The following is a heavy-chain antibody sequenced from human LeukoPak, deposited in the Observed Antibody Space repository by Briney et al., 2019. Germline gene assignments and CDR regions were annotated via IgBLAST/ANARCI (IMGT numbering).Heavy chain of an antibody. V-gene: IGHV3-21*01. Sequence: GGSLRLSCAASGFTFSTYGMNWVRQAPGKGLEWVSFISGSSSYIYYADSVKGRFTISRDNAKNSLYLQMNSLRAEDTAVYYCARDAIDNYYDSSGYYSYWGRGTLVTVSS. CDR3: ARDAIDNYYDSSGYYSY. CDR1: GFTFSTYG. CDR2: ISGSSSYI. D-gene: IGHD3-22*01. J-gene: IGHJ4*02.